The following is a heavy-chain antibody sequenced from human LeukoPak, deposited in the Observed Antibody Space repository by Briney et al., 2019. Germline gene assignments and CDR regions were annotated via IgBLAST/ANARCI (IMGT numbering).Heavy chain of an antibody. J-gene: IGHJ4*02. CDR3: ARLASGSYGPLTPFDY. D-gene: IGHD1-26*01. CDR2: IYHDGST. V-gene: IGHV4-4*02. Sequence: SGTLSLTCIVSGGSISTNNWWSWVRQPPAKGLEWIGQIYHDGSTNYSPSLKSRVTISVDTSKNQFSLRLSSVTAADTAVYYSARLASGSYGPLTPFDYWGQGTLVTVSS. CDR1: GGSISTNNW.